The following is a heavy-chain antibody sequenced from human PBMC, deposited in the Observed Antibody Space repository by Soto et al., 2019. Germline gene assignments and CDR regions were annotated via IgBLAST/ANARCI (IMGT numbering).Heavy chain of an antibody. Sequence: ASVKVSCKASGYTFSSYGISWVRQAPGQGLEWMGWISADNGNTNYAQRLQGRVTMTTDTSTSTAYMELRSLRSEDTAVYYCARDLGGWPDYWGQGTLVTVSS. V-gene: IGHV1-18*04. CDR3: ARDLGGWPDY. CDR1: GYTFSSYG. J-gene: IGHJ4*02. D-gene: IGHD2-15*01. CDR2: ISADNGNT.